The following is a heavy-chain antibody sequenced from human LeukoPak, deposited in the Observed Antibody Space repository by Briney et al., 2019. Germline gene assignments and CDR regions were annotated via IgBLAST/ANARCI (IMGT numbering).Heavy chain of an antibody. CDR3: ARESGYDLGIDY. CDR1: GFTFSSNY. D-gene: IGHD5-12*01. Sequence: GGSLRLSCAASGFTFSSNYMSWVRQAPGKGLEWVSVIYSGGSTYYSDSVKGRFTISRENSKNTLYLQMNSLSAEETAGYYCARESGYDLGIDYWGQGSLVTVSS. J-gene: IGHJ4*02. CDR2: IYSGGST. V-gene: IGHV3-53*01.